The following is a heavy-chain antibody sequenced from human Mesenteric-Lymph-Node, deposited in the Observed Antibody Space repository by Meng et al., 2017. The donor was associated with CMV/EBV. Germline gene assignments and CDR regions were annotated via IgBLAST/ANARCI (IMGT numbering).Heavy chain of an antibody. V-gene: IGHV3-21*01. CDR3: ARADTAMVPYYYYGMDV. J-gene: IGHJ6*02. CDR2: ISSSSSYI. CDR1: GFPFSNYQ. D-gene: IGHD5-18*01. Sequence: GGSLRLSCAVSGFPFSNYQIHWVRQAPGKGLEWVSSISSSSSYIYYADSVKGRFTISRDNAKNSLYLQMNSLRAEDTAVYYCARADTAMVPYYYYGMDVWGQGTTVTVSS.